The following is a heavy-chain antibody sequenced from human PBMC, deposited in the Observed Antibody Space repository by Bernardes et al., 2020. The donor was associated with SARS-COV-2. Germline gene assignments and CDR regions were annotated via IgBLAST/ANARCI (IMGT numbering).Heavy chain of an antibody. CDR2: ISGDGATV. Sequence: GGSLRLSCAASGFILSNYWLHWVRQVPGKGLVWVSRISGDGATVTYADSVKGRFTISRDNAKNTLYLQMNSLRAEDTAVYYCAGTSVTCCDYWGQGSLVTVSS. V-gene: IGHV3-74*01. J-gene: IGHJ4*02. CDR3: AGTSVTCCDY. CDR1: GFILSNYW.